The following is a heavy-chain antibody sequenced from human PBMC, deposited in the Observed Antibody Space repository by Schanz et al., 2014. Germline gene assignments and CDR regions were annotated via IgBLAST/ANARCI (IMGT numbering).Heavy chain of an antibody. D-gene: IGHD3-10*01. J-gene: IGHJ3*01. V-gene: IGHV3-7*01. Sequence: EVQLVESGGGVVQPGGSLRLSCTASEFTFNTYCMSWVRQAPGKGLEWVASINQDGYDKHYVDSVEGRFTISRDNAKKSLYLQMNTLRAEDTAIYYCARVEGSSGSASSYRALNVWGQGTTVTVSS. CDR2: INQDGYDK. CDR3: ARVEGSSGSASSYRALNV. CDR1: EFTFNTYC.